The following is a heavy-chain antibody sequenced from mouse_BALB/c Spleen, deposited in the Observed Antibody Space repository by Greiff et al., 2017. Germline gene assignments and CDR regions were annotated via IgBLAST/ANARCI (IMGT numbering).Heavy chain of an antibody. V-gene: IGHV1S81*02. CDR3: TRGAY. CDR2: INPSNGGT. J-gene: IGHJ3*01. CDR1: GYTFTSYY. Sequence: QVQLKESGAELVQPGASVKLSCKASGYTFTSYYMYWVKQRPGQGLEWIGEINPSNGGTNFNEKFKSKATLTVDKSSSTAYMQLSSLTSEDSAVYYCTRGAYWGQGTLVTVSA.